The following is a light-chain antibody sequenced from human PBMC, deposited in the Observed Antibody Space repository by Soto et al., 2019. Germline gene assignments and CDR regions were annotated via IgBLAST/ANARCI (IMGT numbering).Light chain of an antibody. CDR3: SSYTGSSINTVV. V-gene: IGLV2-14*01. CDR1: SSNVGKYNY. J-gene: IGLJ2*01. CDR2: EVS. Sequence: QSALTQPASVSGSPGQSITISCTGTSSNVGKYNYVSWYQQHPAKAPKLMIFEVSNRPSVVSNRFSGSKSGNTASLTISGLQTEDEAEYYCSSYTGSSINTVVFGGGTKLTVL.